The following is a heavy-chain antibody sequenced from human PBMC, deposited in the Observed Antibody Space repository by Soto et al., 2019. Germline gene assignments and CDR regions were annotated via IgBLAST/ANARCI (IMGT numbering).Heavy chain of an antibody. CDR1: AFTFSSNA. V-gene: IGHV3-23*01. J-gene: IGHJ4*02. D-gene: IGHD3-10*01. Sequence: PGGSLRLSCAASAFTFSSNAMSWVRQAQGKGLEWVSAISGTTDNTYYSDAVKGRFTISRDNSKNTLYLKMNSLRAEDTALYYCARSLRGVIIDFDSWGLGTLVTVSS. CDR3: ARSLRGVIIDFDS. CDR2: ISGTTDNT.